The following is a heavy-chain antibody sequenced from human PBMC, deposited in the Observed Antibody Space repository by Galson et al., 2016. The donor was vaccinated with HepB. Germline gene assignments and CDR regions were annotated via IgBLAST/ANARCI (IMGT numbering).Heavy chain of an antibody. V-gene: IGHV1-18*01. Sequence: SVKVSCKASGYTFSSSGISWVRQAPGQGLEWMGWISAHNGNTNYAQNFQGRVIMTTDTSTTTVYMDLRSLRSDDTAVYYCARGRNGKYYYYGMDVWGQGTTVTVSS. CDR1: GYTFSSSG. D-gene: IGHD1-26*01. CDR2: ISAHNGNT. J-gene: IGHJ6*02. CDR3: ARGRNGKYYYYGMDV.